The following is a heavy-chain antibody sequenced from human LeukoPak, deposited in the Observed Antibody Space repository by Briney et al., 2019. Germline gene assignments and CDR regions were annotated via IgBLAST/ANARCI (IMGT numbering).Heavy chain of an antibody. CDR2: ISSSSDYI. Sequence: KSGGSLRLSCVASGFTFSWFSMNWVRQAPGKGLEWVSSISSSSDYIYYADSLEGRFTISRDNARNSLYLHMDSLRAEDTAVYYCARSYCSTSSCYASDYWGQGTLVTVSS. CDR1: GFTFSWFS. D-gene: IGHD2-2*01. V-gene: IGHV3-21*01. CDR3: ARSYCSTSSCYASDY. J-gene: IGHJ4*02.